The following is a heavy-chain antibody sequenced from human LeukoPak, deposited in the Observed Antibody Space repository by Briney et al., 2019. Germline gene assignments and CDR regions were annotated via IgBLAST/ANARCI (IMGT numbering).Heavy chain of an antibody. CDR2: ISAYNGNT. CDR3: ARVTFGVVIIDY. J-gene: IGHJ4*02. Sequence: ASVKVSCKASGYTFTNYGISWVRQAPEQGLEWMGWISAYNGNTNYAQKLQGRVTMTTDTSTSTAYMELRSLRADDTAGYYCARVTFGVVIIDYWGQGTLVTVSS. V-gene: IGHV1-18*01. CDR1: GYTFTNYG. D-gene: IGHD3-3*01.